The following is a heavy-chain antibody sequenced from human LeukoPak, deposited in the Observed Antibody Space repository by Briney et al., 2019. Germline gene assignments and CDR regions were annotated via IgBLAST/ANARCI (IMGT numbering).Heavy chain of an antibody. J-gene: IGHJ3*02. V-gene: IGHV4-59*01. Sequence: SETLSLTCTVPGGSISSYYWSWIRLPPGKGLEWVGYLSKSGNTNYSPSLKSRVTIFGDTSKNQFFLKLSSVTAADTAVYYCARARYVNSFYAFDIWGQGTLVTVSS. CDR1: GGSISSYY. D-gene: IGHD3-9*01. CDR2: LSKSGNT. CDR3: ARARYVNSFYAFDI.